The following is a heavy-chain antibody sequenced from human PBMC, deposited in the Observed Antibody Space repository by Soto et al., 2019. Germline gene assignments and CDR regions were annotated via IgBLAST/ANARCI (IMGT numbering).Heavy chain of an antibody. CDR2: IYYSGST. V-gene: IGHV4-59*01. CDR1: GGSISSYY. J-gene: IGHJ2*01. CDR3: ARDLGSSSWLRYWYFDL. Sequence: QVQLQESGPGLVKPSETLSLTCTVSGGSISSYYWSWIRQPPGKGLEWIGYIYYSGSTNYNPSLKSRVTISVDTSKNQFSLELSSVTAADTAVYYCARDLGSSSWLRYWYFDLWGRGTLVTVSS. D-gene: IGHD6-13*01.